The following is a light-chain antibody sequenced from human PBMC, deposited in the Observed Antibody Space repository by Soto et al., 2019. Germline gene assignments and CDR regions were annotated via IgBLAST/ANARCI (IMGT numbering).Light chain of an antibody. J-gene: IGKJ1*01. CDR1: QSVSSY. CDR2: DAS. CDR3: QHYGGSSRT. V-gene: IGKV3-20*01. Sequence: EIVLTQSPATLSLSPGERVTLSCRAIQSVSSYLAWYQQKPGQAPSLLIYDASSRATGIPDRFSGSGSGTDFTLTISRLEPEDFAVYYCQHYGGSSRTFGQGTKVDIK.